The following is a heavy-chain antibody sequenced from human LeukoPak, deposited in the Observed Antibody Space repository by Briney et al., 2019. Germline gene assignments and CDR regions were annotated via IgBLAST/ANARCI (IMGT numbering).Heavy chain of an antibody. J-gene: IGHJ4*02. CDR3: ARDRDGYNSSPFEY. Sequence: GGSLRLSCAASGFTFSSYAMHWARQAPGKGLEWVAVISYDGSNKYYADSVKGRFTISRDNSKNTLYLQMNSLRAEDTAVYYCARDRDGYNSSPFEYWGQGTLVTVSS. D-gene: IGHD5-24*01. CDR1: GFTFSSYA. CDR2: ISYDGSNK. V-gene: IGHV3-30-3*01.